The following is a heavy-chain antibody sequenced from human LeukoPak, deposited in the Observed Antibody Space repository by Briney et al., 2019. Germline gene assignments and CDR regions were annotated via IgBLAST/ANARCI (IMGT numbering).Heavy chain of an antibody. D-gene: IGHD3-22*01. V-gene: IGHV4-34*01. CDR3: ASALSSGYYFADYYFDY. Sequence: SETLSLTCAVYGGSFSGYYWSWIRQPPGKGLEWIGEINHSGSTNYNPSLKSRVTISVDTSKNQFSLKLSSVTAADTAVYYCASALSSGYYFADYYFDYWGQGTLVTVSS. CDR1: GGSFSGYY. CDR2: INHSGST. J-gene: IGHJ4*02.